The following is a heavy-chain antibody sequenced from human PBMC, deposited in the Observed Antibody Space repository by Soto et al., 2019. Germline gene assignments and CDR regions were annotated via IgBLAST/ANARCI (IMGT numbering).Heavy chain of an antibody. CDR3: ARGGYKAMGQRDYYYGMDV. Sequence: ASVKVSCKASGYPLTIYDINWLRQATEQGLEWMGWMNPNSGNTGYAQKFQGRVTTTGNPSITTAYMELSRLRSENTAGYYCARGGYKAMGQRDYYYGMDVSGQGTTVTVTS. CDR2: MNPNSGNT. J-gene: IGHJ6*02. V-gene: IGHV1-8*02. D-gene: IGHD5-18*01. CDR1: GYPLTIYD.